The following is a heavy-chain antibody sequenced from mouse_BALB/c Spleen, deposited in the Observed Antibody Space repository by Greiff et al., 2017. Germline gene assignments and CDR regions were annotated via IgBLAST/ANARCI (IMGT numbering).Heavy chain of an antibody. CDR1: GFTFSSYA. D-gene: IGHD2-1*01. CDR2: ISSGGST. CDR3: AREPPYGNYEGYYYAMDY. Sequence: EGMLVESGGGLVKPGGSLKLSCAASGFTFSSYAMSWVRQTPEKRLEWVASISSGGSTYYPDSVKGRFTISRDNARNILYLQMSSLRSEDTAMYYCAREPPYGNYEGYYYAMDYWGQGTSVTVAS. V-gene: IGHV5-6-5*01. J-gene: IGHJ4*01.